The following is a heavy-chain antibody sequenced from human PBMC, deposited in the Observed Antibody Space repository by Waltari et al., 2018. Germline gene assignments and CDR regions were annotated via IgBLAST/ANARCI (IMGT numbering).Heavy chain of an antibody. CDR2: ISGSGGST. V-gene: IGHV3-23*01. J-gene: IGHJ4*02. CDR3: AKARYFDWLSIFDY. CDR1: GFTFSSYA. D-gene: IGHD3-9*01. Sequence: EVQLLESGGGLVQPGGSLRLSCAASGFTFSSYAMSWFRQAPGKGLGWVSAISGSGGSTYYADSVKGRFTISRDNSKNTLYLQMNSLRAEDTAVYYCAKARYFDWLSIFDYWGQGTLVTVSS.